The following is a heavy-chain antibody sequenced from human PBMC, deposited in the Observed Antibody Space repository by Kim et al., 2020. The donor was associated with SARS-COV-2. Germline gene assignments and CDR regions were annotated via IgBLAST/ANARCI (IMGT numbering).Heavy chain of an antibody. CDR3: ARPRDTVLRFLEWTLDYYGMDV. J-gene: IGHJ6*02. D-gene: IGHD3-3*01. V-gene: IGHV3-48*04. CDR1: GFTFSSYS. Sequence: GGSLRLSCAASGFTFSSYSMNWVRQAPGKGLEWVSYISSSSSTIYYADSVKGRFTISRDNAKNSLYLQMNSLRAEDTAVYYCARPRDTVLRFLEWTLDYYGMDVWGQGTTVTVSS. CDR2: ISSSSSTI.